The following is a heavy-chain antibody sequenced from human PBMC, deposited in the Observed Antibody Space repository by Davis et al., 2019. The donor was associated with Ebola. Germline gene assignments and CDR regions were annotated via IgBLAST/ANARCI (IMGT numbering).Heavy chain of an antibody. D-gene: IGHD3-22*01. CDR3: ARMGLSSGYYFFDY. CDR2: VYYNGGT. CDR1: GGSTSSYY. J-gene: IGHJ4*02. Sequence: MPGGSLRLSCTVSGGSTSSYYWSWIRQPPGKGLEWIGYVYYNGGTNYNPSLKSRVTISVDTSKNQFSLKLSSLTAADTAVYYCARMGLSSGYYFFDYWGQGTLVTVSS. V-gene: IGHV4-59*01.